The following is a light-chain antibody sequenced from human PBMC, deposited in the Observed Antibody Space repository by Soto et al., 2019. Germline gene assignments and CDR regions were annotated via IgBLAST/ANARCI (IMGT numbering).Light chain of an antibody. CDR1: QSVSSSY. V-gene: IGKV3-20*01. J-gene: IGKJ1*01. CDR2: GAS. Sequence: EIVLTQSPGTLSLSPGERATLSCRASQSVSSSYLAWYQQKPGQAPRLLIYGASSRATGIPDRFSGSGSGTHFTLTIRRLEPEDFALYYCQQYDSSPVTFGQSTKVEVK. CDR3: QQYDSSPVT.